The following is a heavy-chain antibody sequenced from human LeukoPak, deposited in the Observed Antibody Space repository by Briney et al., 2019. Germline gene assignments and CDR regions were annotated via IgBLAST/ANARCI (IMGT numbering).Heavy chain of an antibody. V-gene: IGHV3-30*03. CDR3: ARDHDYY. D-gene: IGHD4/OR15-4a*01. CDR2: ISYDGSNK. J-gene: IGHJ4*02. CDR1: GFTFSSYG. Sequence: GGSLRLSCAASGFTFSSYGMHWVRQAPGKGLERVAVISYDGSNKYYADSVKGRFTISRDNSKNTLYLQMNSLRAEDTAVYYCARDHDYYWGQGTLVTVSS.